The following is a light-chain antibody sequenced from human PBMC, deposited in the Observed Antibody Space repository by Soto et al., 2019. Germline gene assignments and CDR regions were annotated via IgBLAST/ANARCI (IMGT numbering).Light chain of an antibody. Sequence: QSVLTQPRSVSVWPGQSVTVSCTGTSSDVGGYNYVSWYQQHPGKAPKLMIYDVSKRPSGVPDRFSGSKSGNTASLTISGLQAEDEADYYCCSYAGSYTSLFGTGTKVTVL. CDR1: SSDVGGYNY. CDR2: DVS. J-gene: IGLJ1*01. CDR3: CSYAGSYTSL. V-gene: IGLV2-11*01.